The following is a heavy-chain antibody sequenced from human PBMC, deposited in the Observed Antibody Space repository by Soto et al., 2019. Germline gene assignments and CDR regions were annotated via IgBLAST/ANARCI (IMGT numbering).Heavy chain of an antibody. J-gene: IGHJ4*02. CDR1: GFTFDDYA. Sequence: EVQLVESGGGLVQPGRSLRLSCAASGFTFDDYAMHWVRQAPGKGLEWVSGISWNSGSIGYADSVKGRFTISRDNAKNSLYLQMNSLRAEDTALYYCAKCPARYFYWRYYFDYWGQGTLVTVSS. CDR2: ISWNSGSI. D-gene: IGHD3-9*01. V-gene: IGHV3-9*01. CDR3: AKCPARYFYWRYYFDY.